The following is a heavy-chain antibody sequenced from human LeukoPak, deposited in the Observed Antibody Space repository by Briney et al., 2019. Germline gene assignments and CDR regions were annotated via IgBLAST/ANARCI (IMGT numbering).Heavy chain of an antibody. CDR3: ARDPLYCSSTSCFIHNWFDP. D-gene: IGHD2-2*01. CDR1: GYTFTSYD. V-gene: IGHV1-8*01. Sequence: ASVKVSCKASGYTFTSYDINWVRQATGQGLEWMGWMNPNSGNTGYAQKFQGRVTMTRNTSISTAYMELSSLRSEDTAVYYCARDPLYCSSTSCFIHNWFDPWGQGTLVTVSS. J-gene: IGHJ5*02. CDR2: MNPNSGNT.